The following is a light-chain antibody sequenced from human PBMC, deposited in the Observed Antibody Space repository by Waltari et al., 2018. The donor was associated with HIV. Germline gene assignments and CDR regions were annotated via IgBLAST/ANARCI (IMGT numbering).Light chain of an antibody. CDR1: SLRSYY. CDR3: NCRDSSGLYV. J-gene: IGLJ1*01. CDR2: GKN. V-gene: IGLV3-19*01. Sequence: SSELTQDPAVSVALGQTVRITCQGDSLRSYYASWYQQKPGQAPVLVISGKNNRPSGIPDRFSGSSSGNTASLTITGAQAEDEADYYCNCRDSSGLYVFGTGTKVTVL.